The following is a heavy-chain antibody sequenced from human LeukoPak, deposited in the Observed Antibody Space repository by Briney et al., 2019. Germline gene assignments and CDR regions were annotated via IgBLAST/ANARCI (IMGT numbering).Heavy chain of an antibody. V-gene: IGHV1-69*13. CDR2: IIPIFGTA. CDR3: ARSIGGYWGADY. Sequence: SVKVSCKASGGTFSSYAISWVRQAPGQGLEWMGGIIPIFGTANYAQKFQGRVTITADESTSTASMELSSLRSEDTAVYYCARSIGGYWGADYWGQGTLVTVSS. D-gene: IGHD5-12*01. J-gene: IGHJ4*02. CDR1: GGTFSSYA.